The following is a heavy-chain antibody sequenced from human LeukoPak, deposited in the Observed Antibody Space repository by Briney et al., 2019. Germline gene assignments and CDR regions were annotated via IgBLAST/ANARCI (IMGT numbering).Heavy chain of an antibody. Sequence: GGSLRLSCAASGFTVSSNYMSWVRQAPGKGLEWVSVIYSGGSTYYADSVKGRFTISRDNSKNTLYLQMNSLRAEDTAVYYCASPGLGLHCGGDCYRPFTPPQDYWGQGTLVTVSS. CDR3: ASPGLGLHCGGDCYRPFTPPQDY. CDR1: GFTVSSNY. V-gene: IGHV3-66*01. CDR2: IYSGGST. D-gene: IGHD2-21*02. J-gene: IGHJ4*02.